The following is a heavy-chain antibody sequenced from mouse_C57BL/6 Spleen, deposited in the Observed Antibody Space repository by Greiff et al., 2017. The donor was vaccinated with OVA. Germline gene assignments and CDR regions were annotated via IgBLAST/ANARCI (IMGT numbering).Heavy chain of an antibody. Sequence: EVQLQQSGPELVKPGASVKISCTASGYSFTDYNMNWVKQSHGKSLEWIGVINPNYGTTRYNQKFKGKATLTVDQSSSTAYMQLNSLTSEDSAVYYSTRNLGFDYWGQGTTLTVSA. V-gene: IGHV1-39*01. CDR3: TRNLGFDY. D-gene: IGHD4-1*01. CDR2: INPNYGTT. CDR1: GYSFTDYN. J-gene: IGHJ2*01.